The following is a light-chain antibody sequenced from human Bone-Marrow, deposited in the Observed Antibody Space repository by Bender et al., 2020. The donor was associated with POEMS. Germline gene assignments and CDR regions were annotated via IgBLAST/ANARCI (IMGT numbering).Light chain of an antibody. CDR1: QLGDKY. CDR2: QDA. J-gene: IGLJ2*01. V-gene: IGLV3-1*01. CDR3: QAWDGTTVV. Sequence: SYELTQPPSVSVFPGQTARITCSGGQLGDKYASWYQKKPGQSPVIVLYQDAKRPSGIPARFSGSNSGNTATLTVSGTQAIDEADYYCQAWDGTTVVFGGGTKLTVL.